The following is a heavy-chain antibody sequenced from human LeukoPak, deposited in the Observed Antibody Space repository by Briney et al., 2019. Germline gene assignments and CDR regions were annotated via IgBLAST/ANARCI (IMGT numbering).Heavy chain of an antibody. CDR1: GFTFNTYA. CDR3: AKVFQLVPDS. CDR2: VSGSGSST. D-gene: IGHD6-13*01. J-gene: IGHJ5*01. V-gene: IGHV3-23*01. Sequence: GGSLRLSCAATGFTFNTYAMTWVRQAPGKGLEWVSTVSGSGSSTYYADSVKGRFTTSRDSSKNTLYLQMNSLRAEDTAVYYCAKVFQLVPDSWGQGTLVTVSS.